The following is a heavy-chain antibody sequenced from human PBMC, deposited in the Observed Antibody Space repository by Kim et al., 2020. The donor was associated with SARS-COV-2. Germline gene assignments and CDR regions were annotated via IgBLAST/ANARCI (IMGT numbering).Heavy chain of an antibody. Sequence: SETLSLTCTVSGASVSGYYWTWIRQPPGKGLEWIGFSHTGGSSSYNSSLKSRVTISVDASKNEFSLQLTSVTSADTAFYYCATVSGFNSVFDSWALGTLV. CDR1: GASVSGYY. CDR3: ATVSGFNSVFDS. V-gene: IGHV4-4*07. D-gene: IGHD2-21*01. J-gene: IGHJ4*02. CDR2: SHTGGSS.